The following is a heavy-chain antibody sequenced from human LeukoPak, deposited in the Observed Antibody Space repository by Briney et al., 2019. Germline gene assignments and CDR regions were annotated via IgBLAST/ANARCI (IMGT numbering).Heavy chain of an antibody. D-gene: IGHD2-15*01. V-gene: IGHV3-48*01. CDR2: IGSSSDTV. CDR1: GFTFSDYS. Sequence: GGSLRLSCAASGFTFSDYSMNWVRQSPGKGLEWVSYIGSSSDTVYCADSVKGRFTISRDNGKNSLYFQMNSLRVEDTAVYYCAREYCSGGTCYSDYWGQGTRVTVSS. J-gene: IGHJ4*02. CDR3: AREYCSGGTCYSDY.